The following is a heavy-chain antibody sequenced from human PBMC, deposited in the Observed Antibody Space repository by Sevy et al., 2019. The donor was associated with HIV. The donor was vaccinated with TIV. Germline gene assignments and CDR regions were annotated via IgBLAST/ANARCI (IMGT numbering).Heavy chain of an antibody. CDR3: ARGVGATGDFDY. CDR2: VHYSGST. J-gene: IGHJ4*02. V-gene: IGHV4-59*01. CDR1: CGSISSYY. D-gene: IGHD1-26*01. Sequence: SETLSLTCTVSCGSISSYYWSWIRQPPGKGLEWIGYVHYSGSTKYNPSLKSRVTISVDTSKNQFCLKLNSMTAADTAVYFCARGVGATGDFDYWGQGILVTVSS.